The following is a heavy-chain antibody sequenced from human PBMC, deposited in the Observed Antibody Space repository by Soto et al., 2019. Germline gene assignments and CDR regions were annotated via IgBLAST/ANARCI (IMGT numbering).Heavy chain of an antibody. J-gene: IGHJ4*02. CDR2: IIPIFGTA. CDR3: ARTPGIAAARNPYYFDY. V-gene: IGHV1-69*13. D-gene: IGHD6-13*01. CDR1: GCTFSSYA. Sequence: GASVKVSCKASGCTFSSYAISWVRQAPGQGLEWMGGIIPIFGTANYAQKFQGRVTITADESTSTAYMELSSLRSEDTAVYYCARTPGIAAARNPYYFDYWGQGTLVTVSS.